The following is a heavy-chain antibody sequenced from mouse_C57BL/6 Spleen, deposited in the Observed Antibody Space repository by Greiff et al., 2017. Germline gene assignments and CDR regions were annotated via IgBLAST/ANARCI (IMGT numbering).Heavy chain of an antibody. CDR2: INPSSGYT. CDR3: ARSLYGSSPLWYFDV. V-gene: IGHV1-7*01. J-gene: IGHJ1*03. Sequence: QVQLQQSGAELAKPGASVKLSCKASGYTFTSYWMHWVKQRPGQGLEWIGYINPSSGYTKYNQKFQDKATVTADNSSSTAYMQLSSLTYEDSAVYYCARSLYGSSPLWYFDVWGTGTTVTVSS. D-gene: IGHD1-1*01. CDR1: GYTFTSYW.